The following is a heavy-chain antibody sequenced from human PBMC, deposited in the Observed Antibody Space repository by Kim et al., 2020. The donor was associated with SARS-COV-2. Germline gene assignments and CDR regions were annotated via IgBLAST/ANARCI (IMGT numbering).Heavy chain of an antibody. V-gene: IGHV4-59*09. CDR2: T. J-gene: IGHJ4*02. D-gene: IGHD5-18*01. CDR3: ARGEYSYGFDY. Sequence: TNSNPSLKSRGTISVDTSKNQFSLKLSSVTAADTAVYYCARGEYSYGFDYWGQGTLVTVSS.